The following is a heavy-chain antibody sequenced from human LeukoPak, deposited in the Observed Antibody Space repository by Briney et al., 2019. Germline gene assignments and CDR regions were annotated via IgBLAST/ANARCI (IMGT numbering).Heavy chain of an antibody. Sequence: GGSLRLSCAASGFTFSDYYMSWIRQAPGKGLEWVSYISSSGSTIYYADSVKGRFTISRDNAKNSLYLQMNSLRAEDTAVYYCVVDTAMNGDFDYWGQGTLVTVSP. CDR3: VVDTAMNGDFDY. D-gene: IGHD5-18*01. CDR2: ISSSGSTI. CDR1: GFTFSDYY. V-gene: IGHV3-11*01. J-gene: IGHJ4*02.